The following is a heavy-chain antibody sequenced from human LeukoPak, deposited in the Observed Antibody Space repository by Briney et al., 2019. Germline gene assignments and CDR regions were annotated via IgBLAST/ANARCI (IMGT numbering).Heavy chain of an antibody. Sequence: SVKVSCKASGGTFSSYAISWVRQAPGQGLEWMGRVIPILGIANYAQKFQGRVTITADKSTSTAYMELSSLRSEDTAVYYCARGPKTRYTFDYWGQGTLVTVSS. D-gene: IGHD5-18*01. V-gene: IGHV1-69*04. CDR2: VIPILGIA. CDR1: GGTFSSYA. CDR3: ARGPKTRYTFDY. J-gene: IGHJ4*02.